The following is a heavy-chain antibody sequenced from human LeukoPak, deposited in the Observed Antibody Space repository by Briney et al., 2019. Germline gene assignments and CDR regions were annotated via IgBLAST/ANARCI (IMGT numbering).Heavy chain of an antibody. J-gene: IGHJ6*04. D-gene: IGHD3-3*01. Sequence: GGSLRLSCAASGFTFSSYEMNWVRQAPGKGLEWVSYISSSGSTIYYADSVKGRFTISRDNSKNTLYLQMNSLRAEDTAVYYCARDRALEYYGMDVWGKGTTVTVSS. V-gene: IGHV3-48*03. CDR2: ISSSGSTI. CDR3: ARDRALEYYGMDV. CDR1: GFTFSSYE.